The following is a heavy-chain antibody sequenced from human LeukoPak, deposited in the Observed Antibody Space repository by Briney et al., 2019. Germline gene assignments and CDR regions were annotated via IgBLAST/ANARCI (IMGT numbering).Heavy chain of an antibody. CDR3: ARAGGWAREDYKADAFHI. CDR1: DYTFTNFG. CDR2: ISPYKGNT. V-gene: IGHV1-18*01. J-gene: IGHJ3*02. D-gene: IGHD6-19*01. Sequence: ASVKVSCKASDYTFTNFGISWVRQAPGQGLEWMGWISPYKGNTDYAQNLQGRVTMTTDTSTSTAYMELRSLRSDDTAVYYCARAGGWAREDYKADAFHIWGQGTMVTVSS.